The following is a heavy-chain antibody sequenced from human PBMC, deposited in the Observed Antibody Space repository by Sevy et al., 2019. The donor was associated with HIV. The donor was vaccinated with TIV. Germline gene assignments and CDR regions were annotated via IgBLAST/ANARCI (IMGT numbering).Heavy chain of an antibody. V-gene: IGHV1-24*01. CDR1: GYTLTELS. D-gene: IGHD2-15*01. J-gene: IGHJ5*02. CDR3: ATVGLRYFSGASAYQGDWFDP. Sequence: ASVKVSCKVSGYTLTELSMHWVRQAPGKGLEWMGGFDPGSGATVYAKKFQGRVIMTEDTSTDTGYMELSSLRSEDTAVYYCATVGLRYFSGASAYQGDWFDPWGQGTLVTVSS. CDR2: FDPGSGAT.